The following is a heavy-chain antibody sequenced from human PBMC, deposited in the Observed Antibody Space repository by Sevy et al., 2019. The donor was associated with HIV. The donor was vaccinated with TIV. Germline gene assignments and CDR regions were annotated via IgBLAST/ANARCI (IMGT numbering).Heavy chain of an antibody. CDR3: ARDTGYSGYEQALDY. CDR2: ISYDGSNK. Sequence: GGSLRLSCAVSGFTFSSYAMHWVRQAPGKGLQWVAVISYDGSNKDYADSVKGRFTISRDNSKNTLYLQMNCLRAEDTAVYYCARDTGYSGYEQALDYWGQGTLVTVSS. D-gene: IGHD5-12*01. J-gene: IGHJ4*02. CDR1: GFTFSSYA. V-gene: IGHV3-30-3*01.